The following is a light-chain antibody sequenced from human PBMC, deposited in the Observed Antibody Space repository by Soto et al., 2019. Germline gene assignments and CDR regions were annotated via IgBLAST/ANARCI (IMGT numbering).Light chain of an antibody. CDR2: GAS. J-gene: IGKJ3*01. Sequence: DIPMTQAPSSLSASAGDRVTITCRASQSIRTYLNWYQQKPGKAPNLLIFGASSLQGGVPSRFSGSGYGTEFTLIINSLQPEDFATYYCQQSYSSPYTFGPGTKVDIK. CDR3: QQSYSSPYT. CDR1: QSIRTY. V-gene: IGKV1-39*01.